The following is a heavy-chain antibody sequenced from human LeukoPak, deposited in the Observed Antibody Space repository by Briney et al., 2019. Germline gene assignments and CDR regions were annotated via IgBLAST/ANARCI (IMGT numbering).Heavy chain of an antibody. J-gene: IGHJ4*02. D-gene: IGHD4-17*01. V-gene: IGHV4-34*01. CDR1: GGSFSGYY. CDR3: SSLDGDYNAY. Sequence: SETLSLTCAVYGGSFSGYYWSWIRQPPGKGLEWIGEINHSGSTNYNPSLKSRVTISVDTSKNQFSLKLSSVTAADTAVYYCSSLDGDYNAYWGQGTLVTVSS. CDR2: INHSGST.